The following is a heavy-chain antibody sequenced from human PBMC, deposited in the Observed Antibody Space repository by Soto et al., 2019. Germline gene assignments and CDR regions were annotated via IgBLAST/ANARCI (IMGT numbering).Heavy chain of an antibody. J-gene: IGHJ6*02. Sequence: PSETLSLTCTVSGGSVSSGSYYWSWIRQPPGKGLEWIGYIYYSGSTNYNPSLKSRVTISVDTSKNQFSLKLSSVTAADTAVYYCARNLGITIFGVVTPRYGMDVWGQGTTVTVYS. D-gene: IGHD3-3*01. V-gene: IGHV4-61*01. CDR1: GGSVSSGSYY. CDR2: IYYSGST. CDR3: ARNLGITIFGVVTPRYGMDV.